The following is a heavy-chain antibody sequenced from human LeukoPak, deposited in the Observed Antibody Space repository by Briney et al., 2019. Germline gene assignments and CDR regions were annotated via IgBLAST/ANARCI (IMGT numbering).Heavy chain of an antibody. CDR1: GYTFTGYY. D-gene: IGHD2-2*02. J-gene: IGHJ5*02. Sequence: ASVKVSCKASGYTFTGYYMHWVRQAPGQGLEWMGWINPNSGGTNYAQKFQGRVTMTRDTSISTAYVELSRLRSDDTAVYYCAREVVVPAAISEGWFDPWGQGTLVTVSS. V-gene: IGHV1-2*02. CDR2: INPNSGGT. CDR3: AREVVVPAAISEGWFDP.